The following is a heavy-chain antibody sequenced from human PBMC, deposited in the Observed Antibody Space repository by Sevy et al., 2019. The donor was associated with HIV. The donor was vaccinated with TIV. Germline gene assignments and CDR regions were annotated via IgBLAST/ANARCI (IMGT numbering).Heavy chain of an antibody. V-gene: IGHV3-53*01. CDR1: GFTVSSNY. J-gene: IGHJ6*02. D-gene: IGHD2-21*01. CDR3: ASLPHINYYYGMDV. Sequence: GGSLRLSCAASGFTVSSNYMSWVRQAPGKGLEWVSVIYSGGSTYYADSVKGRFTISRDNSKNTLYLQMNSLRAEDTAMYYCASLPHINYYYGMDVWGQGTTVTVSS. CDR2: IYSGGST.